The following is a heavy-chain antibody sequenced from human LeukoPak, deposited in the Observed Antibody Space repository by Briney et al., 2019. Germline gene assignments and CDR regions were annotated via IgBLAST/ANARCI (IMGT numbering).Heavy chain of an antibody. CDR2: ISSSSSYI. J-gene: IGHJ3*02. D-gene: IGHD3-3*01. V-gene: IGHV3-21*04. CDR3: ARGITIFGVVIFDAFDI. Sequence: GGSLRLSCAASGFTFSSYSMNWVRQAPGKGLEWVSSISSSSSYIYYADSVKGRFTISRDNAKNSLYLQMNSLRAEDTALYYCARGITIFGVVIFDAFDIWGQGTMVTVSS. CDR1: GFTFSSYS.